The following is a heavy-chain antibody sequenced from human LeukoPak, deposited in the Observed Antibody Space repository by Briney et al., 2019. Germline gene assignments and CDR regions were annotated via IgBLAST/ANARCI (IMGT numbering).Heavy chain of an antibody. J-gene: IGHJ4*02. V-gene: IGHV1-46*01. CDR3: GREGVAGTGLDY. CDR2: INPSDGT. Sequence: ASVKVSCKASGYTFSIYNMHWVRQAPGQGLEWMGIINPSDGTSYAQNLQGRITMTRDTSTSALYMELSRLRSEDTAVYYCGREGVAGTGLDYWGQGTLVTVSS. D-gene: IGHD6-13*01. CDR1: GYTFSIYN.